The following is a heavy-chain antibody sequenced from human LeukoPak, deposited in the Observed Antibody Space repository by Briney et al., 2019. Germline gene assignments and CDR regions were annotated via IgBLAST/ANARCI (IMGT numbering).Heavy chain of an antibody. Sequence: GASVKVSCKASGYTFTGYYMHWVRQAPGQGLEWMGWINPNSGGTNYAQKFQGRVTMTRDTSISTAYMELRSLRSDDTAVYYCARDIRINYYDSSGYYDYWGQGTLVTVSS. J-gene: IGHJ4*02. V-gene: IGHV1-2*02. CDR1: GYTFTGYY. D-gene: IGHD3-22*01. CDR3: ARDIRINYYDSSGYYDY. CDR2: INPNSGGT.